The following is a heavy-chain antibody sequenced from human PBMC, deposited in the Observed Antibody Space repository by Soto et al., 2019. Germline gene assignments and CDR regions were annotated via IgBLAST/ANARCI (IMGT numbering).Heavy chain of an antibody. J-gene: IGHJ5*02. Sequence: SETLSLTCTVSGGSISSYYWSWIRQPPGKGLEWIGYIYYSGSTNYNPSLKSRVTISVDTSKNQFSLKLSSVTAADTAVYYCARFFGYDILTGPGGFDPWGQGTLVTSPQ. CDR3: ARFFGYDILTGPGGFDP. D-gene: IGHD3-9*01. CDR1: GGSISSYY. V-gene: IGHV4-59*01. CDR2: IYYSGST.